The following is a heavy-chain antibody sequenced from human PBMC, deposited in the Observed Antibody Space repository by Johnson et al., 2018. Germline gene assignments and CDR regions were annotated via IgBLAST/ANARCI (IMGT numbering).Heavy chain of an antibody. CDR3: AKDISRVGIAAAGTVGFQH. V-gene: IGHV3-43*01. CDR2: ISWDGGST. CDR1: GFTFDDYS. D-gene: IGHD6-13*01. Sequence: VQLVESGGVVVQPGGSLRLSCAASGFTFDDYSMHWVRQAPGKGLEGVSLISWDGGSTYYADSVKGRFTISRDNRKNSLYLQMNSLRTEETALYYCAKDISRVGIAAAGTVGFQHWGQGTLVTVSS. J-gene: IGHJ1*01.